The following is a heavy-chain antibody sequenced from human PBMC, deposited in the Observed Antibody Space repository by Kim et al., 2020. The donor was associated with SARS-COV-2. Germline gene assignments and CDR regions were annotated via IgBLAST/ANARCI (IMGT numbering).Heavy chain of an antibody. D-gene: IGHD3-3*01. V-gene: IGHV3-66*01. Sequence: GGSLRLSCAASGFTFSSYYMSWVRQAPGKGLEWVSVIYSSGSTNYNASFKSRFTISRDNSTNTPYFQLINMRAADTAVDYCSGDPYDYFSTPDGMDVCG. J-gene: IGHJ6*02. CDR3: SGDPYDYFSTPDGMDV. CDR2: IYSSGST. CDR1: GFTFSSYY.